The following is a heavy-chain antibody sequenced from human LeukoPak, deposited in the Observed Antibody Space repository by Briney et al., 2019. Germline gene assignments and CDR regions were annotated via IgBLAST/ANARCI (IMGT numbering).Heavy chain of an antibody. CDR1: GFTFSSYE. CDR3: ARAGIAVAGTG. D-gene: IGHD6-19*01. CDR2: ISSSGSTI. J-gene: IGHJ4*02. V-gene: IGHV3-48*03. Sequence: GGSLRLSCAASGFTFSSYEMNWVRQAPEKGLEWVSYISSSGSTIYYADSVKGRFTISRDNAKNSLYLQMNSLRAEDTAVYYCARAGIAVAGTGWGQGTLVTVSS.